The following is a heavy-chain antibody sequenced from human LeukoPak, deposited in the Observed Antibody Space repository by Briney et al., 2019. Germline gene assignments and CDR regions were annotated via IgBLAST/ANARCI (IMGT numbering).Heavy chain of an antibody. CDR1: GGSISSSSYY. CDR3: AREGSGSYYGDAFDI. D-gene: IGHD1-26*01. V-gene: IGHV4-39*07. CDR2: IYYSGST. J-gene: IGHJ3*02. Sequence: SETLSLTCTVSGGSISSSSYYWGWIRQPPGKGLEWIGSIYYSGSTYYNPSLKSRVTISVDTSKNQFSLKLSSVSAADTAVYYCAREGSGSYYGDAFDIWGQGTMVTVSS.